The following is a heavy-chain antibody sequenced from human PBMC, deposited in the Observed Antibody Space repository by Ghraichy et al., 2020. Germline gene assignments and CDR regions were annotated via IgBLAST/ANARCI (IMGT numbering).Heavy chain of an antibody. CDR2: IYYSGST. V-gene: IGHV4-59*01. D-gene: IGHD1-1*01. CDR1: GGSIGSDY. J-gene: IGHJ4*02. CDR3: ARLFTGSRFDY. Sequence: SQTLSLTCALSGGSIGSDYWAWIRQPPGKGLEWIGYIYYSGSTYYNPSLKSRVTISADTSKNQFSLKVNSVTAADTAVYYCARLFTGSRFDYWGQGALVTVSS.